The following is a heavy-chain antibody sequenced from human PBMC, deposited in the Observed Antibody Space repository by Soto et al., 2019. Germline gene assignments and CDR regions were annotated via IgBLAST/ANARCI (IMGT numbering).Heavy chain of an antibody. Sequence: EMQLVESGGGLVKPGGSLRLSCVVSGFTFSDYCMNWVRQAPGRGLEWVASINSGGNFIYHADSVRGRFTISRNNAENSLYLQMASLGVADTATYYCARTIMACSEVIAPHCIDPRGKGTQVSASS. V-gene: IGHV3-21*06. D-gene: IGHD3-16*02. CDR3: ARTIMACSEVIAPHCIDP. CDR1: GFTFSDYC. J-gene: IGHJ5*02. CDR2: INSGGNFI.